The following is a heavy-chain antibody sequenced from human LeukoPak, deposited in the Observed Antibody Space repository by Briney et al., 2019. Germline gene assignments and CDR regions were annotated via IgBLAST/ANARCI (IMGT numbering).Heavy chain of an antibody. V-gene: IGHV4-59*01. D-gene: IGHD3-3*01. CDR3: ARSAYDFWSGYYGYYFDY. Sequence: PSETLSLTCTISGGSISSYYWSWIRQPPGKGLEWIGYFYYSGSTNYNPSLKSRVTISVDTSKNQFSLKLSSVTAADTAVYYCARSAYDFWSGYYGYYFDYWGQGTLVTVSS. J-gene: IGHJ4*02. CDR2: FYYSGST. CDR1: GGSISSYY.